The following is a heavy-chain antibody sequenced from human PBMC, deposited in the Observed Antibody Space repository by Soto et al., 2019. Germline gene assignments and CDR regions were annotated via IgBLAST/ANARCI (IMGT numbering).Heavy chain of an antibody. CDR3: ARGEYYASSGYYYELDY. J-gene: IGHJ4*02. CDR1: GYTFTSYD. V-gene: IGHV1-8*01. CDR2: MNPNSGTT. Sequence: QVQLVQSGAEVKKPGASVKVSCKASGYTFTSYDINWVRQATGQGLEWMGWMNPNSGTTGYAQKFQGRVTMTRNTSISTAYMELSSLRSEDTAVYYCARGEYYASSGYYYELDYWGQGTLVTVSS. D-gene: IGHD3-22*01.